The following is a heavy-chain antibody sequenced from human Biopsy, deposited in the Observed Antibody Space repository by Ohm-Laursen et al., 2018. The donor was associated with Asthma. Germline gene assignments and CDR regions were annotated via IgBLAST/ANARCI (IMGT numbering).Heavy chain of an antibody. V-gene: IGHV3-30-3*01. Sequence: SLRLSCAASGFTFSSYAMHWVRQAPGKGLEWVAVISYDGSNKYYADSVKGRFTISRDNSKNTLYLQMNSLKAEDTAVYYCARDLHPTNHLGELAEGFDYWGQGTLVTVSS. CDR3: ARDLHPTNHLGELAEGFDY. D-gene: IGHD3-16*01. CDR1: GFTFSSYA. CDR2: ISYDGSNK. J-gene: IGHJ4*02.